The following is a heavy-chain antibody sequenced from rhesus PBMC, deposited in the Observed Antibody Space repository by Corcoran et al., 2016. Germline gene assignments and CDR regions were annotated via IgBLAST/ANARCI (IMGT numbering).Heavy chain of an antibody. D-gene: IGHD3-34*01. J-gene: IGHJ4*01. CDR1: GFTFGSTG. Sequence: EVQLVESGGGLVQPGGSLRLSCAASGFTFGSTGLSWVRQAPGKGLEWVSHLSPGGGNTFYTNSVKGRFTISGDNSENTLSLQMNSLRPEDTAVYYCAKGRSWGIDYWGQGVLVTVSS. CDR3: AKGRSWGIDY. CDR2: LSPGGGNT. V-gene: IGHV3S5*01.